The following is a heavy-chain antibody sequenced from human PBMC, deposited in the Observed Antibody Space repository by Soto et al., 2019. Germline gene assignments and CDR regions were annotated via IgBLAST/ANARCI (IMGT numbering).Heavy chain of an antibody. CDR1: GGTFSSYA. CDR3: AQEDRYGSGRYYNVGWFDP. J-gene: IGHJ5*02. Sequence: QVQLVQSGAEVKKPGSSVKVSCKASGGTFSSYAISWVRQAPGQGLEWMGGIIPIFGTANYAQKFQGRVTITADKSTSTAYMDMRGLRSEDTAVYYCAQEDRYGSGRYYNVGWFDPWGQGALVTVSS. D-gene: IGHD3-10*01. CDR2: IIPIFGTA. V-gene: IGHV1-69*06.